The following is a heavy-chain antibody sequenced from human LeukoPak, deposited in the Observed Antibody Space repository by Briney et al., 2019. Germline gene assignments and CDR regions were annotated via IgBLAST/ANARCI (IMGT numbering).Heavy chain of an antibody. CDR3: ARQLGPLHYFDY. J-gene: IGHJ4*02. CDR2: IYYSGST. Sequence: SETLSLTCTVSGGSISSYYWSWIWQPPGKGLEWIGYIYYSGSTNYNPSLKSRVTISVDTSKNQFSLKLSSVTAADTAVYYCARQLGPLHYFDYWGQGTLVTVSS. CDR1: GGSISSYY. V-gene: IGHV4-59*08.